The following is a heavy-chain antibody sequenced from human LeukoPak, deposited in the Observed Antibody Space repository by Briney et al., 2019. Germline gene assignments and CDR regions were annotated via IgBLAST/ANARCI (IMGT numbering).Heavy chain of an antibody. D-gene: IGHD2-15*01. V-gene: IGHV3-23*01. Sequence: GASLRLPCAPPGSPFSSIALGWVRQAQGKGLEWAPAISGSGGSTYYADSVKGRFTISRDNSKNTLYLQMNSLRAEDTAVYYCAKDHGYCSGGSCSNDAFDIWGQGTMVTVSS. J-gene: IGHJ3*02. CDR3: AKDHGYCSGGSCSNDAFDI. CDR1: GSPFSSIA. CDR2: ISGSGGST.